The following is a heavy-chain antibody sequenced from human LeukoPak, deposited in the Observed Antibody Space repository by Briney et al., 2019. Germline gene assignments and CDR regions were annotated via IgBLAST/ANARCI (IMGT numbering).Heavy chain of an antibody. CDR2: IYWDDDK. Sequence: SGPTLVKPTSTLTLTCTSSGFSLSTSGVGVGWIRQPPGKALEWLALIYWDDDKRYSPSLKSRLTITKDTSKNQVVLTMTNMDPVDTATYYCEHRLQHLVRRDAFDIWGQGTMVTVSS. CDR1: GFSLSTSGVG. D-gene: IGHD6-13*01. J-gene: IGHJ3*02. CDR3: EHRLQHLVRRDAFDI. V-gene: IGHV2-5*02.